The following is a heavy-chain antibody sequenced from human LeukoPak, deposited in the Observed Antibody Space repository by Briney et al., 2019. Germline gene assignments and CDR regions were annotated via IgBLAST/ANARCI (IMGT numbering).Heavy chain of an antibody. CDR1: GFTFSSYW. CDR2: IKQDGSAK. Sequence: GGSLRLSCAASGFTFSSYWMSWVRQAPGKGLEWVANIKQDGSAKYYVDSVKGRFTISRDNAKNSLYLQINSLRAEDTAVYYCARNEPGIAVAAVDAFDIWGQGTMVTVSS. CDR3: ARNEPGIAVAAVDAFDI. V-gene: IGHV3-7*01. D-gene: IGHD6-19*01. J-gene: IGHJ3*02.